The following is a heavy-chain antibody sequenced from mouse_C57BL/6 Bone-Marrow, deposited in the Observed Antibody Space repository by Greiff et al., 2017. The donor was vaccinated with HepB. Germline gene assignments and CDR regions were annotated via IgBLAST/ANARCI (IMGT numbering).Heavy chain of an antibody. CDR2: ISSGSSTI. V-gene: IGHV5-17*01. Sequence: EVQRVEPGGGLVKPGGSLKLSCAASGFTFSDYGMHWVRQAPEKGLEWVAYISSGSSTIYYADTVKGRFTISRDNAKNTLFLQMTSLRSEDTAMYYSARRSAYYYYCMDYEGQGTAVTVS. D-gene: IGHD1-1*01. J-gene: IGHJ4*01. CDR1: GFTFSDYG. CDR3: ARRSAYYYYCMDY.